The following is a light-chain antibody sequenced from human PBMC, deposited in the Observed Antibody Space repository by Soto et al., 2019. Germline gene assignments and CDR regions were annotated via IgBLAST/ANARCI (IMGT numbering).Light chain of an antibody. J-gene: IGKJ1*01. V-gene: IGKV3-15*01. Sequence: EIVMTQSPATLSVSPGERATLSCRASQSVSSNLAWYQQKPGQAPRLLIYGASTRATGIPARFSGSGSGTEFTLTISSLQSEDFAVYYCQQYNNWPPGTFRQGPKVEIK. CDR3: QQYNNWPPGT. CDR1: QSVSSN. CDR2: GAS.